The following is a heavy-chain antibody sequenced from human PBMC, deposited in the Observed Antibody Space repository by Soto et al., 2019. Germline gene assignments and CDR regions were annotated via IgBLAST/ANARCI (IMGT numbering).Heavy chain of an antibody. J-gene: IGHJ6*02. CDR1: GFSVINTY. V-gene: IGHV3-53*01. CDR2: IYAGTTT. CDR3: VRDLQGHFAMDA. Sequence: GGSLRLSCAASGFSVINTYMSWVRQSPEEGLEWVSVIYAGTTTSYSDSVKGRFTISRDNSRNTLYLQMNSLRVEDTAVYYCVRDLQGHFAMDAWGQGTAVTVSS.